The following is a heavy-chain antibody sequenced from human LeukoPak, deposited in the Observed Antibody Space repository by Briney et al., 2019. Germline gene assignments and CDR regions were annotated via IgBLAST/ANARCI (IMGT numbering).Heavy chain of an antibody. J-gene: IGHJ3*02. Sequence: SETLSLTCTVSGGSISSYYWSWIRQPPGKGLEWIGYIYHSGSTYYNPSLKSRVTISVDRSKNQFSLKLSSVTAADTAVYYCATLGPDAFDIWGQGTMVTVSS. CDR2: IYHSGST. CDR3: ATLGPDAFDI. CDR1: GGSISSYY. V-gene: IGHV4-59*04.